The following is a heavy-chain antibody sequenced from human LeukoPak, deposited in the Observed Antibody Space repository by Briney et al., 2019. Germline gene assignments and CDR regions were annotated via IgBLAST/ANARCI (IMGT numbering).Heavy chain of an antibody. Sequence: SETLSLTCTVSGGSISSSSYYWGWIRQPPGKGLEWIGSIYYSGSTYYNPSLKSRVTISVDTSKNQFSLKLSSVTAADTAVYYCARVRGEEYYDILTGYLFDYWGQGTLVTVSS. CDR3: ARVRGEEYYDILTGYLFDY. CDR1: GGSISSSSYY. V-gene: IGHV4-39*07. CDR2: IYYSGST. D-gene: IGHD3-9*01. J-gene: IGHJ4*02.